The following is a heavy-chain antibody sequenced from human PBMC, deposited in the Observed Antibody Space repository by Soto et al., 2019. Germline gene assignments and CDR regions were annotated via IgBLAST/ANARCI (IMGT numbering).Heavy chain of an antibody. Sequence: QLQLQESGSGLVKPSQTLSLTCAVSGGSINTATHSWSWIRQPPGKGLEWIGYIYHSGSTYYNPSVKSRVTISIAQSNCQFSPRLSSVTAADTAVYYCARGGGVTTTGDDYWGQGILVTVSS. CDR1: GGSINTATHS. J-gene: IGHJ4*02. CDR3: ARGGGVTTTGDDY. D-gene: IGHD4-4*01. CDR2: IYHSGST. V-gene: IGHV4-30-2*01.